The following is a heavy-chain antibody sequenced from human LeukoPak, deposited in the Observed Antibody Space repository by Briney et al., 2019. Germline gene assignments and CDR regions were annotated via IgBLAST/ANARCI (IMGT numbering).Heavy chain of an antibody. CDR1: GFAVSSNY. V-gene: IGHV3-53*05. CDR3: ARAGGTTLNWFDP. Sequence: GGSLRLSCAASGFAVSSNYMSWVRQAPGKGLEWVSVIYSGGSTYYADSVKGRFTISRDNSKSTLYLQMNSLRAEDTAVYYCARAGGTTLNWFDPWGQGTLVTVSS. CDR2: IYSGGST. J-gene: IGHJ5*02. D-gene: IGHD4-17*01.